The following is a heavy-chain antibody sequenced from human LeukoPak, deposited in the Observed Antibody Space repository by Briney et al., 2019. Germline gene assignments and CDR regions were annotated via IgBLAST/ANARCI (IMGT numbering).Heavy chain of an antibody. J-gene: IGHJ5*02. CDR2: INGNGDKT. V-gene: IGHV3-64*02. D-gene: IGHD2/OR15-2a*01. Sequence: GGSLRLSCAVSGFTFSGFSMHWIRQAPGRGLEYVSAINGNGDKTFYTDSVRGRFTIFRDNSKNTLFLRMGSLRGEDTALYFCARIGMENFYDLWGQGTLVTVSS. CDR3: ARIGMENFYDL. CDR1: GFTFSGFS.